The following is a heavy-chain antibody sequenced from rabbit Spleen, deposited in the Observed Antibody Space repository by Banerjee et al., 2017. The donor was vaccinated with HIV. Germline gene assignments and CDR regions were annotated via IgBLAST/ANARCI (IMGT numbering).Heavy chain of an antibody. J-gene: IGHJ4*01. CDR1: GFDFSSYG. D-gene: IGHD1-1*01. V-gene: IGHV1S47*01. CDR2: IDPVFGST. Sequence: QEQLVESGGGLVQPGGSLKLSCKASGFDFSSYGVSWVRQAPGKGLEWIGYIDPVFGSTYYATWVNGRFTISSHNAQNTLYLQLNSLTAADTGTYFCVRGASSSGYYSLWGPGTLVTVS. CDR3: VRGASSSGYYSL.